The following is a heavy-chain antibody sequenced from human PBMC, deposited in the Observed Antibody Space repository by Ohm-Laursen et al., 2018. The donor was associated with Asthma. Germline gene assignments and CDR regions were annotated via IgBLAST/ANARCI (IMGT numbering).Heavy chain of an antibody. CDR1: GFTFSSNA. D-gene: IGHD6-13*01. CDR3: AGRQGIAAAGTINY. J-gene: IGHJ4*02. Sequence: SLRLSCTASGFTFSSNAMHWVRQAPGKGLEWVAVISKDGSNKYYADSVKGRFTISRDNSKNTLYLQMNSLRAEDTAVYYCAGRQGIAAAGTINYWGQGTLVTVSS. V-gene: IGHV3-30-3*01. CDR2: ISKDGSNK.